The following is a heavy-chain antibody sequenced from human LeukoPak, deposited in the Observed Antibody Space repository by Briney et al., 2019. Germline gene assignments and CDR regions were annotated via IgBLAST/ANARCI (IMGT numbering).Heavy chain of an antibody. CDR3: ARAILTPSGFVWHFDL. D-gene: IGHD3-3*01. CDR1: GGSISSYY. CDR2: IYYSGST. Sequence: SETLSLTCTASGGSISSYYWSWIRQPPGRGLEWIGYIYYSGSTNYNPSLKSRVTISVDTSKNQFSLKLSSVTAADTAVYYCARAILTPSGFVWHFDLWGRGTLVTVSS. J-gene: IGHJ2*01. V-gene: IGHV4-59*01.